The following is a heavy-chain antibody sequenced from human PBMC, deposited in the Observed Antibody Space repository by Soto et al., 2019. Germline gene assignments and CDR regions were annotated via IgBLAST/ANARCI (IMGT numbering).Heavy chain of an antibody. D-gene: IGHD1-1*01. J-gene: IGHJ4*02. CDR1: GGSVMSYY. V-gene: IGHV4-59*02. Sequence: SETLSLTCIVSGGSVMSYYWTWIRQTPGKGLEWIGDISHTGKTNYNPSLESRVTIAVDLSENQFSLKLRSVTAADSALYFCARETWNTHGRHFRLVPWGQGTLVTVSS. CDR2: ISHTGKT. CDR3: ARETWNTHGRHFRLVP.